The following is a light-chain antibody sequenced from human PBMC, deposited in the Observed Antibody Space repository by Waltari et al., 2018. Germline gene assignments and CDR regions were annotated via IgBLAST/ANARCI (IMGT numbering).Light chain of an antibody. CDR3: MQAIHLPLT. CDR1: QSLLYSDGKTY. Sequence: DVVMTKTPFSLSVTPGQPASISCKSSQSLLYSDGKTYLYWYLQKPGQSPHLLIYEVSSRVSGVPDRFSGSGSGTDFTLKISRVEAEDVGVYYCMQAIHLPLTFGGGTKVEIK. CDR2: EVS. V-gene: IGKV2-29*02. J-gene: IGKJ4*01.